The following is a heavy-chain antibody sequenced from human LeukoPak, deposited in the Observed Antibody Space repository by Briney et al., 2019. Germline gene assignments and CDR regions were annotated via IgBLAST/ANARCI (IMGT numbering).Heavy chain of an antibody. CDR1: GFTFSTSW. V-gene: IGHV3-7*01. J-gene: IGHJ4*02. CDR2: INQDGSEK. D-gene: IGHD1-26*01. CDR3: VVY. Sequence: GGSPRLSCAASGFTFSTSWMNWVRQAPGKGLEWVANINQDGSEKYYVDSVKGRFSISRDNAKNSLYLQMNSLRAEDTAVYCGVVYWGQGILITVSS.